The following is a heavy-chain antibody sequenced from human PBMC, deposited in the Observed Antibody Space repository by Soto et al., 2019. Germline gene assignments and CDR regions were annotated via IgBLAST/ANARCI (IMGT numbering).Heavy chain of an antibody. CDR1: GLSLSTSGVG. Sequence: QITLKESGPTLVKPTQTLTLTCTFSGLSLSTSGVGVGWIRQPPGKALEWLALIYWDDDKRYSPSLKSRLTITKDTSKTQAVLTMTNMGPVDTASYYCAHSSGYYDSSGYRNFDYWGQGTLVTVSS. CDR3: AHSSGYYDSSGYRNFDY. D-gene: IGHD3-22*01. CDR2: IYWDDDK. J-gene: IGHJ4*02. V-gene: IGHV2-5*02.